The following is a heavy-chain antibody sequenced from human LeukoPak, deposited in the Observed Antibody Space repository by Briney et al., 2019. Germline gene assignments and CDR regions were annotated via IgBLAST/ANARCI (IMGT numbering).Heavy chain of an antibody. CDR3: AELVITIIGGV. J-gene: IGHJ6*04. V-gene: IGHV3-15*01. Sequence: GGSLTLSCALSGPTLSNAWTSWVRQAAGKGLGWVGCIKSKTAGVTTDYAAPVKGRFTISRADSKNTLYLQMNSLRAKDTAVYYCAELVITIIGGVWGKGTTVTISS. D-gene: IGHD3-10*02. CDR2: IKSKTAGVTT. CDR1: GPTLSNAW.